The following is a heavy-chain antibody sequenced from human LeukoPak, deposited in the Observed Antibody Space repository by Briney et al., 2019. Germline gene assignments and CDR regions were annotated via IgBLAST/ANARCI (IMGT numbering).Heavy chain of an antibody. CDR2: ISGGGAT. CDR3: AREILVPGVNLVNWFDS. Sequence: SETLSLTCTVSGGSIIDYYWNWIRQSAGKGLEYIGRISGGGATSYNPSLQSRITMSVDTSKNQFSLHLTSVTAADTAIYYCAREILVPGVNLVNWFDSWGQGFLVIVSS. V-gene: IGHV4-4*07. J-gene: IGHJ5*01. CDR1: GGSIIDYY. D-gene: IGHD3-10*01.